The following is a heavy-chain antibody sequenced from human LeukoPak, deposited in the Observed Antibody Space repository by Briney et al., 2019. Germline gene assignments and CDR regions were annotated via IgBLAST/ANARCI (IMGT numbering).Heavy chain of an antibody. D-gene: IGHD6-19*01. CDR1: GGSINSYS. CDR2: ISHSGTT. Sequence: SQTLSLTCTVSGGSINSYSWNWIRQSPGKGLEWVGYISHSGTTSYNSSLKSRVTISVDTSKNQLSLKLTSVTAADTAVYYCARWDDSAWGFGNWGPGTLVTVSS. V-gene: IGHV4-59*08. J-gene: IGHJ4*02. CDR3: ARWDDSAWGFGN.